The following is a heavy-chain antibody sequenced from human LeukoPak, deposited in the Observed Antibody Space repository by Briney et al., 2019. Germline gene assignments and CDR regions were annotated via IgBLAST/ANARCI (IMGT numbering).Heavy chain of an antibody. CDR3: ARVGSSPHDNYYYGMDV. D-gene: IGHD6-13*01. V-gene: IGHV4-4*07. CDR2: IYTSGST. CDR1: GGSISSYY. Sequence: SETLSLTCTVSGGSISSYYWSWIRQPAGKGLEWIGRIYTSGSTNYNPSLKSRVTMSVDTSKNQFSLRLSSVTAADTAVYYCARVGSSPHDNYYYGMDVWGQGTTVTVSS. J-gene: IGHJ6*02.